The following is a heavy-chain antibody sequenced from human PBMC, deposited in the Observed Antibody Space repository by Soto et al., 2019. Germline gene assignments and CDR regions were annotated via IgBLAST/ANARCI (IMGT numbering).Heavy chain of an antibody. CDR1: GGTFSSYA. CDR3: ARGYYDSSGYYRGGRGAGMDV. CDR2: IIPIFGTA. D-gene: IGHD3-22*01. V-gene: IGHV1-69*01. Sequence: QVQLVQSGAEVKKPGSSVKVSCKASGGTFSSYAISWVRQAPGQGLEWMGGIIPIFGTANYAQKFQGRVTITADESTSTAYMELSSLRSEDMAVYYCARGYYDSSGYYRGGRGAGMDVWGQGTTVTVSS. J-gene: IGHJ6*02.